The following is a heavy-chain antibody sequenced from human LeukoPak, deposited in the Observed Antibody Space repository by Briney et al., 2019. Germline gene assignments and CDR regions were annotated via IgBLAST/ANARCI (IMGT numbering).Heavy chain of an antibody. J-gene: IGHJ4*02. D-gene: IGHD2/OR15-2a*01. CDR1: GYTFTSYG. V-gene: IGHV1-18*01. Sequence: GASVKVSCEASGYTFTSYGISWARQAPGQGLEWMGWISAYDDKRNSVQRFQDRITMTTDTSTSTSYLELRNLRSDDTAVYYCARVLVKTRGNYFHDDYWGQGTLVTVSS. CDR2: ISAYDDKR. CDR3: ARVLVKTRGNYFHDDY.